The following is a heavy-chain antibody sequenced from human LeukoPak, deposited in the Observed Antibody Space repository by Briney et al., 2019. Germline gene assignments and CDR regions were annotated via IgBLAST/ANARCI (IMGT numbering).Heavy chain of an antibody. D-gene: IGHD1-26*01. CDR3: ARAGSYEFDY. Sequence: GGSLRLSCAASGFTFSSYDMHWVRQATGKGLEWVLLIGIAGDTYYPDSVKGRFTISRENAKNSLYLQMNNLRAADTAVYYCARAGSYEFDYWGQGTLVTVSS. J-gene: IGHJ4*02. V-gene: IGHV3-13*04. CDR1: GFTFSSYD. CDR2: IGIAGDT.